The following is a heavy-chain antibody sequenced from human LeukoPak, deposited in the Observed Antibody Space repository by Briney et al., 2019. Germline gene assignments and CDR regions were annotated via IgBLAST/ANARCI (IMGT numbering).Heavy chain of an antibody. J-gene: IGHJ3*02. V-gene: IGHV4-59*12. D-gene: IGHD3-9*01. CDR1: GDFITAYY. Sequence: SETLSLTCTVSGDFITAYYWSWIRQPPGKGLEWIGYVYYSGSTEYNPSLKSRVTMSVDTSKNQFSLKLSSVTAADTAVYYCARQYYDILTGETDAFDIWGQGTMVTVSS. CDR3: ARQYYDILTGETDAFDI. CDR2: VYYSGST.